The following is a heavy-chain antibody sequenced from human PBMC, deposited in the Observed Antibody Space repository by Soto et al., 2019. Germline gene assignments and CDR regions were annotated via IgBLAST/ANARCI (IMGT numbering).Heavy chain of an antibody. Sequence: SETLSLTCTVSGGSISSGDYYWSWIRQPPGKGLEWIGYIYYGGSTYYNPSLKSRVTISVDTSKNQFSLNLSSVTAADTAMYYCARAGVATIYPGNNWFDPWGQGTLVTV. D-gene: IGHD5-12*01. CDR2: IYYGGST. J-gene: IGHJ5*02. CDR1: GGSISSGDYY. CDR3: ARAGVATIYPGNNWFDP. V-gene: IGHV4-30-4*01.